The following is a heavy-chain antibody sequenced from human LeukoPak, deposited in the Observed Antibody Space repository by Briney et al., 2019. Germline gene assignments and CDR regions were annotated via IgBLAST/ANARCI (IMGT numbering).Heavy chain of an antibody. D-gene: IGHD2-2*01. CDR1: GGSFSGYY. Sequence: SETLSLTCAVYGGSFSGYYWSWIRQPPGKGLEWIGEINHSGSTNYSPSLKSRVTISVDTSKNQFSLKLSSVTAADTAVYYCARGPTYQPIDYWGQGTLVTVSS. V-gene: IGHV4-34*01. CDR2: INHSGST. CDR3: ARGPTYQPIDY. J-gene: IGHJ4*02.